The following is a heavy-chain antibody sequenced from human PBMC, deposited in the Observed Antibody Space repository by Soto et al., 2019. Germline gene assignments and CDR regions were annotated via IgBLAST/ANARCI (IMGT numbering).Heavy chain of an antibody. Sequence: EVQLVESGGGLVKPGGSLRLSCEASGFSFSSYSMNWVRKAPGKGLEWVSSISSSASHINYADSVKGRFTISRDNAKKSLYLQMNSLRAEDTAVYYCARGYTGYCSGGTCYWFDPWGQGTLVTVSS. CDR1: GFSFSSYS. V-gene: IGHV3-21*01. CDR2: ISSSASHI. CDR3: ARGYTGYCSGGTCYWFDP. D-gene: IGHD2-15*01. J-gene: IGHJ5*02.